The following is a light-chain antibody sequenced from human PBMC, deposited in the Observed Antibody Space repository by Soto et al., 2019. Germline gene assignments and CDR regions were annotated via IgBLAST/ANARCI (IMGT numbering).Light chain of an antibody. CDR2: GNS. V-gene: IGLV1-40*01. Sequence: QTVVTQPPSVSGAPGQRVTISCTGSISNIGAGYDVHWYQQLPGTAPKLLINGNSNRPSGVPDRFSGSKSGTSASLAITGLQAEDEADYYCQSYDSSLRVVFGGGTKLTVL. CDR3: QSYDSSLRVV. J-gene: IGLJ2*01. CDR1: ISNIGAGYD.